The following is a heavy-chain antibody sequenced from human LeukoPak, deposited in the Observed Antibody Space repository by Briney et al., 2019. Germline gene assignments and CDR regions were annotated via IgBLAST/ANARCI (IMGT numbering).Heavy chain of an antibody. CDR2: IYSGGST. Sequence: GGSLRLSCAASGFTVSSNYMSWVRQAPGKGLEWVSVIYSGGSTYYADSVKGRFTISRDNSKNTLYLQMNSLRAEDTAVYYCAKDQGSYRAEYFQHWGQGTLVTVSS. CDR1: GFTVSSNY. J-gene: IGHJ1*01. V-gene: IGHV3-53*01. D-gene: IGHD3-16*02. CDR3: AKDQGSYRAEYFQH.